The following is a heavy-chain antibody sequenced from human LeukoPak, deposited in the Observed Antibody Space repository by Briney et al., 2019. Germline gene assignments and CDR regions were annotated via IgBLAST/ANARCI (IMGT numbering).Heavy chain of an antibody. CDR3: AKFWGVAGRGGGYFDY. V-gene: IGHV1-18*04. J-gene: IGHJ4*02. CDR2: ISAYNGNT. D-gene: IGHD6-19*01. CDR1: GYNFSGYY. Sequence: ASVKVSCKASGYNFSGYYMHWVRQAPGQGLEWMGWISAYNGNTNYAQKLQGRVTMTTDTSTSTAYMELRSLRSDDTAVYYCAKFWGVAGRGGGYFDYWGQGTLVTVSS.